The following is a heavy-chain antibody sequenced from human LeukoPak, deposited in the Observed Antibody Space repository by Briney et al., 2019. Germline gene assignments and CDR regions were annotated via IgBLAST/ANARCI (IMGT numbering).Heavy chain of an antibody. CDR2: ISNTGSVI. CDR1: GSTFSSHT. CDR3: ARDIGQQLEDDY. J-gene: IGHJ4*02. Sequence: GGSLRLSCAASGSTFSSHTMNWVRQAPGKGLEWISYISNTGSVIYYADSVKGRFTISRDNAKNSLYLQMNSLRAEDTAVYYCARDIGQQLEDDYWGQGTLVTASS. D-gene: IGHD6-13*01. V-gene: IGHV3-21*05.